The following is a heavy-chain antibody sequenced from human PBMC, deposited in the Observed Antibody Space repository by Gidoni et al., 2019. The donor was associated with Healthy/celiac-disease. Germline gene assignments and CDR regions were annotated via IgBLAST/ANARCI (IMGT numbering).Heavy chain of an antibody. J-gene: IGHJ2*01. V-gene: IGHV3-7*04. CDR2: IKQDGSEK. CDR1: GFTFSNYW. CDR3: ARGYSSSWYRGYWYFDL. Sequence: EVQLVESGGGLVQPGGSLRLSCAASGFTFSNYWMSWVRQDPGQGLEWVANIKQDGSEKYYVDSVKGRFTISRDNAKNSLYLQMNSLRAEDTAVYYCARGYSSSWYRGYWYFDLWGRGTLVTVSS. D-gene: IGHD6-13*01.